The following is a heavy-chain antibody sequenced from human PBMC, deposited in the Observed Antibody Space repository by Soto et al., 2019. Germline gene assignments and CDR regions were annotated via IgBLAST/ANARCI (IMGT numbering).Heavy chain of an antibody. CDR1: GFTFSSYE. Sequence: EVQLVESGGGLVQPGGSLRLSCAASGFTFSSYEMNWVRQAPGKGLEWVSYISSSGSTIYYADSVKGRFTISRDNVKNSLYLQMNSLRAEDTAVYYCATSSGSYYRPFDYWGQGTLVTVSS. J-gene: IGHJ4*02. D-gene: IGHD1-26*01. V-gene: IGHV3-48*03. CDR3: ATSSGSYYRPFDY. CDR2: ISSSGSTI.